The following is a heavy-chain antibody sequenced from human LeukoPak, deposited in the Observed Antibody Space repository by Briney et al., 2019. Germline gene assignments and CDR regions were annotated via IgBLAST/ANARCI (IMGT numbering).Heavy chain of an antibody. CDR3: ARDLWNYYDSSGYYYQDY. CDR1: GFTFSSYW. J-gene: IGHJ4*02. Sequence: HPGGSLRLSCAASGFTFSSYWMHWVRQAPGKGLVWVSRINSDGSSTSYADSVKGRFTISSDNAKNTLYLQMNSLGAEDTAVYYCARDLWNYYDSSGYYYQDYWGQGTLVTVSS. D-gene: IGHD3-22*01. CDR2: INSDGSST. V-gene: IGHV3-74*01.